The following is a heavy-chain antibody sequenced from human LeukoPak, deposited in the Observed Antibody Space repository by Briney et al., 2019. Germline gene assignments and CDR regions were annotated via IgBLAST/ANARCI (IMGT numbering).Heavy chain of an antibody. CDR1: GFTFSSYA. D-gene: IGHD6-19*01. Sequence: PGGSLRLSCAASGFTFSSYAMSWVRQAPGKGLEWVAVISYDGSNKYYADSVKGRFTISRDNSKNTLYLQMNSLRAEDTAVYYCAKGKGRSSSGSFYFDYWGQGTLVTVSS. V-gene: IGHV3-30*18. CDR3: AKGKGRSSSGSFYFDY. J-gene: IGHJ4*02. CDR2: ISYDGSNK.